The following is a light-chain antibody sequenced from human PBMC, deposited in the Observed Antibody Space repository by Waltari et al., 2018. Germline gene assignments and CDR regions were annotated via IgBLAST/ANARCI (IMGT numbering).Light chain of an antibody. CDR1: YNDVGNYNY. CDR2: DVS. J-gene: IGLJ3*02. V-gene: IGLV2-11*01. Sequence: QSALTQPRSVSGSPGQSVTISCTGSYNDVGNYNYMSWYKQTPGRAPKLIMYDVSKWAAGVPDRFSGSKSDNTASLTISGLQSEDEGDYYCCSYAGSYTWVFGGGTKVTVL. CDR3: CSYAGSYTWV.